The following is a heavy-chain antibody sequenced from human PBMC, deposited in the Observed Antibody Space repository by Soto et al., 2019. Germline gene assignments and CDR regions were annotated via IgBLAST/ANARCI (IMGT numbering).Heavy chain of an antibody. J-gene: IGHJ6*02. CDR1: GFIFKHHA. CDR3: ARDGQQLAPYAMDV. CDR2: IWYDGSHT. V-gene: IGHV3-33*01. Sequence: QVQLVESGGGVVQPGRSLRLSCAASGFIFKHHAMHWVRQAAGKGLEWVAQIWYDGSHTYYTDSVKSRITISRDNLKDMVYLQMDSLRAEDTAVYYCARDGQQLAPYAMDVWGQGTTVTVSS. D-gene: IGHD1-1*01.